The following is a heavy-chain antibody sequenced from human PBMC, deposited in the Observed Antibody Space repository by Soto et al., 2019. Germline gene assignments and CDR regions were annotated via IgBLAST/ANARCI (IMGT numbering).Heavy chain of an antibody. CDR3: ARPTIAARPSPIDY. V-gene: IGHV3-30*04. Sequence: QVQLVESGGGVVQPATSLRLSCAASGFTFSDYAMHWVRQAPGKGLEWVAVISYDGRYKFYADSVQGRFTISRDDSKNTRDLQVNSLRAEDTAVYYCARPTIAARPSPIDYWGQGTLVTVSS. D-gene: IGHD6-6*01. CDR1: GFTFSDYA. CDR2: ISYDGRYK. J-gene: IGHJ4*02.